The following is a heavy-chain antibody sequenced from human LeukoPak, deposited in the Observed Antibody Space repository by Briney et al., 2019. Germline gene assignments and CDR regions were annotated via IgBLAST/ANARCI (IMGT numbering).Heavy chain of an antibody. CDR1: GGSISSYY. Sequence: SETLSLTCTVSGGSISSYYWSWIRQPAGKGLEWIGRIYTSGSTNYNPSLKSRVTMSVDTSKNQFSLKLSSVTAADTAVYYCASYSSSSRPFDYWGQGTLVTVSS. V-gene: IGHV4-4*07. CDR2: IYTSGST. CDR3: ASYSSSSRPFDY. J-gene: IGHJ4*02. D-gene: IGHD6-6*01.